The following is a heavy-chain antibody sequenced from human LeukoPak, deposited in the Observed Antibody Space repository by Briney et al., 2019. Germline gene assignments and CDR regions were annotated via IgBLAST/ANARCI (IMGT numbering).Heavy chain of an antibody. CDR1: GNTFTGYY. Sequence: ASVKVSCKASGNTFTGYYMHWVRQAPGQGLEWMGRIDPNSGVTNYAQKFQGRVTVTRDTSISTAYMDLSRLRSDDTAVYYCARDRYYGSGAFYNVFDYWGQGTLVTVSS. CDR2: IDPNSGVT. J-gene: IGHJ4*02. CDR3: ARDRYYGSGAFYNVFDY. V-gene: IGHV1-2*06. D-gene: IGHD3-10*01.